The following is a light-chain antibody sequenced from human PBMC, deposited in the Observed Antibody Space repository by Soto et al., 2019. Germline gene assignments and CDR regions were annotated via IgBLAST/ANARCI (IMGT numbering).Light chain of an antibody. CDR2: DVT. CDR3: SSCAGSNNPYV. CDR1: SSDVGDNNY. V-gene: IGLV2-14*01. Sequence: QSVLTQPASVSGSPGPSITISCTGTSSDVGDNNYVSWYQQHPGKAPKLMIYDVTHRPSGISNRFSGSKSGNTASLTISGLQAEDEADYYCSSCAGSNNPYVFGTGTKVTVL. J-gene: IGLJ1*01.